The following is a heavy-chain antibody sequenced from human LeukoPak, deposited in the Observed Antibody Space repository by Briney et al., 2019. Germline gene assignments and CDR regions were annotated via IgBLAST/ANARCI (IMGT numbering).Heavy chain of an antibody. CDR2: INHSGST. D-gene: IGHD6-13*01. J-gene: IGHJ1*01. V-gene: IGHV4-34*01. Sequence: SETLSLTCAVYGGSFSGYYWSWIRQPPGKGLEWIGEINHSGSTNYNPSLKSRVTISVDTTKNQFSLKLSSVTAADTAVYYCARSAWASSSWDRAEYFQHWGQGTLVTVSS. CDR3: ARSAWASSSWDRAEYFQH. CDR1: GGSFSGYY.